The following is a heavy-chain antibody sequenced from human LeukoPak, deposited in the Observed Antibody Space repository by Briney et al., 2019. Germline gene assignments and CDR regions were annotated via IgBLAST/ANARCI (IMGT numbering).Heavy chain of an antibody. CDR1: GYSFTTYW. J-gene: IGHJ4*02. V-gene: IGHV5-51*01. D-gene: IGHD3-22*01. CDR3: ARRWYDSSGYSRHFDY. CDR2: IYPGDPDT. Sequence: GESLKISCKGSGYSFTTYWIGWVRQMPGKGLEWMGNIYPGDPDTRYSPSFQGQVTISADKSITTAYLQWSSLRASDTAIYYCARRWYDSSGYSRHFDYWGQGTLVTVPS.